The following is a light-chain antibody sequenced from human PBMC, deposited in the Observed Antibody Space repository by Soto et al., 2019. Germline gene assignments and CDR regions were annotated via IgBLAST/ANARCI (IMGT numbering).Light chain of an antibody. CDR3: QQRSNRQVT. Sequence: SQSPCALSLSTGERAILSYRASQSLSSYLAWYQQKPGQPPRLLIYDASNRATGIPARFSGSGSGTDFTLTISSLEPEDFAVYYCQQRSNRQVTFAQGTRLAVK. V-gene: IGKV3-11*01. CDR1: QSLSSY. J-gene: IGKJ5*01. CDR2: DAS.